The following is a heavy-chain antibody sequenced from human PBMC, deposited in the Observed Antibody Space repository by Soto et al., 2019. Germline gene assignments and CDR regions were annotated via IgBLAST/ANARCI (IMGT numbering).Heavy chain of an antibody. CDR1: GFIVSRNY. V-gene: IGHV3-53*01. J-gene: IGHJ4*02. Sequence: GGSMRLSCTASGFIVSRNYMSWGRQAPGKGLQWVSMIYSSGSTYYADSVKGRFAISRDSSKNTLYLQMNGLRAEDTAVYYCARGGTNSRHFDYWGQGTLVTVSS. CDR3: ARGGTNSRHFDY. D-gene: IGHD2-2*01. CDR2: IYSSGST.